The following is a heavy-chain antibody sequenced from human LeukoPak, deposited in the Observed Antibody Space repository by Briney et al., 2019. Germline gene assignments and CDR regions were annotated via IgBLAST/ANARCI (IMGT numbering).Heavy chain of an antibody. D-gene: IGHD3-16*02. CDR3: ARSPWGSYRVRHRPVDY. CDR2: INPNSGGT. V-gene: IGHV1-2*02. Sequence: ASVKVSCKASGYTFTGYYMHWVRQAPGQGLAWMGWINPNSGGTNYAQKFQGRVTMTRDTSISTAYMELSRLRSDDTAVYYCARSPWGSYRVRHRPVDYWGQGTLVTVSS. J-gene: IGHJ4*02. CDR1: GYTFTGYY.